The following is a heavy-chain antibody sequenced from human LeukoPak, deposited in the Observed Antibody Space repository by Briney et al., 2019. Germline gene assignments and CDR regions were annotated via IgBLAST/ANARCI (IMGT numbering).Heavy chain of an antibody. J-gene: IGHJ4*02. CDR1: GYSFSSFW. V-gene: IGHV5-51*01. CDR3: AGRIAVAGTFDY. Sequence: GESLKISCKGSGYSFSSFWIGWVRQMPGKGLEWMGIIYPGDSDTRYSPSFQGQVTISVDKSISTAYLQWSSLMASDTAMYYCAGRIAVAGTFDYWGQGTLVTVSS. CDR2: IYPGDSDT. D-gene: IGHD6-13*01.